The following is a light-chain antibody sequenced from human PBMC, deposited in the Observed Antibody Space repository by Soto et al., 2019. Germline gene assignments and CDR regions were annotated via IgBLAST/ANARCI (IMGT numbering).Light chain of an antibody. CDR2: NHN. CDR3: QYSDSRLRPDHVV. J-gene: IGLJ2*01. CDR1: ISNIGAGYD. V-gene: IGLV1-40*01. Sequence: QSVLTQPPSVSGAPGQRVTISCTGTISNIGAGYDVHWYQQLPGTAPRLLIYNHNNRPSGVPDRFSGSKSGTSASLAITGLQAEDEGDYFCQYSDSRLRPDHVVFGGGTNVTVL.